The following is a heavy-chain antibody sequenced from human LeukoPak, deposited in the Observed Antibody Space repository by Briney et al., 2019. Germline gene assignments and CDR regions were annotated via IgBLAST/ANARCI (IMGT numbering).Heavy chain of an antibody. J-gene: IGHJ5*02. D-gene: IGHD1-20*01. CDR3: ARGGNWNPHWFDP. V-gene: IGHV1-69*01. CDR1: GGTFSSYA. CDR2: IIPIFGTA. Sequence: ASVKVSCKASGGTFSSYAISWVRQAPGQGLEWMGGIIPIFGTANYAQKFQGRVTITADESTSTAYVELSSLRSEDTAVYYCARGGNWNPHWFDPWGQGTLVTVSS.